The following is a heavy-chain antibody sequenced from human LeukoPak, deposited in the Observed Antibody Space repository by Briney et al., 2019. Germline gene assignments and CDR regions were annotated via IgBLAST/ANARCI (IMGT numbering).Heavy chain of an antibody. J-gene: IGHJ3*02. CDR3: AKSNGYGLIDI. D-gene: IGHD3-22*01. V-gene: IGHV4-34*12. CDR2: IFYSGST. Sequence: SETLSLTCAVYGGSFSGYYWGRVRQPPGKALEWIGNIFYSGSTYYSPSLKGRVTISLDTSRNQFSLKLNSVTAADTAVYYCAKSNGYGLIDIWGQGTMVTVSS. CDR1: GGSFSGYY.